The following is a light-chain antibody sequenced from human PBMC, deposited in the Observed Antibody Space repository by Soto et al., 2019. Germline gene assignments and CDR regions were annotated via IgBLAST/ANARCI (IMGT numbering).Light chain of an antibody. CDR2: EVR. Sequence: QSALTQPASVSGSPGQSITISCTGTSSDVGGYNYVSWYRQHPGKAPKLMIYEVRNRPSGVPNRFSGSKSGNTASLTISGLQAEDEADYYCSSYTRSSTLIFGIGTKVTVL. CDR3: SSYTRSSTLI. CDR1: SSDVGGYNY. J-gene: IGLJ1*01. V-gene: IGLV2-14*01.